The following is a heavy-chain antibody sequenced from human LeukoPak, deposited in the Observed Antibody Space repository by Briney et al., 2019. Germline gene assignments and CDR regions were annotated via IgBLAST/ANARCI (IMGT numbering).Heavy chain of an antibody. J-gene: IGHJ4*02. CDR3: ARDVRGWSGFDY. V-gene: IGHV4-4*07. CDR1: GGSISSYY. D-gene: IGHD3-3*01. Sequence: SETLSLTCSVSGGSISSYYWSWIRQPAGKGLEWIGRIYTTGSTDYNPPLKSRVTMSVDTSKNQFSLNLSPVTAADTAVYYCARDVRGWSGFDYWGQGTLVTVSS. CDR2: IYTTGST.